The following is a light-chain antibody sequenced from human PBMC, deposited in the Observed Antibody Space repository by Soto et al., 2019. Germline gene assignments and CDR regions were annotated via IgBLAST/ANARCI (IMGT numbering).Light chain of an antibody. Sequence: QSVLTQPRSVSGSPGQSVTISCTGTSSDVGGYNYVSWYQQHPGKAPKLMIYDVTTRPSGVPDRFSGSKSGNTASLTISGLQAEDEADYYCQQYHNWPPGLTFGGGTK. V-gene: IGLV2-11*01. J-gene: IGLJ2*01. CDR1: SSDVGGYNY. CDR2: DVT. CDR3: QQYHNWPPGLT.